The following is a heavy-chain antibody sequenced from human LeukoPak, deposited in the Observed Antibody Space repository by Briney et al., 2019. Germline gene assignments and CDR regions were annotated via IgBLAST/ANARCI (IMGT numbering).Heavy chain of an antibody. J-gene: IGHJ5*02. D-gene: IGHD2-2*01. CDR1: GYTFTGYY. Sequence: ASVKVSCKASGYTFTGYYMHWVRQAPGQALDWMGWINPNSGGTNYAQKFQGRVTMTRDTSISTAYMELSRLRSDDTAVYYCAREEDYCSSTSCNRWFDPWGQGTLVTVSS. V-gene: IGHV1-2*02. CDR2: INPNSGGT. CDR3: AREEDYCSSTSCNRWFDP.